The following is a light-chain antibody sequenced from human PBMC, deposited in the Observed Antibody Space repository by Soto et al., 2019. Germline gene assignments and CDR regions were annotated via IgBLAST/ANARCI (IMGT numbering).Light chain of an antibody. CDR3: QQYDKWYT. CDR2: DAS. Sequence: EIVMTQSPATLSVSPGERATLSCRASQSVSSKLAWYQQKPGQAPRLLIYDASTRASGITARFSGSGSGTEFALTISSLQSEDFAIYYCQQYDKWYTFGQGTKLEIK. CDR1: QSVSSK. J-gene: IGKJ2*01. V-gene: IGKV3-15*01.